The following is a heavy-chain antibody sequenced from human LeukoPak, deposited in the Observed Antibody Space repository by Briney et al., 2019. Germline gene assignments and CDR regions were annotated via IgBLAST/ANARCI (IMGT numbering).Heavy chain of an antibody. D-gene: IGHD3-10*01. V-gene: IGHV3-9*01. CDR1: GFTFDDYA. Sequence: GRFLRLSCAASGFTFDDYAMHWVRQAPGKGLEWVSGISWNSGSIGYADSVKGRFTISRDNAKNSLYLQMNSLRAEDTALYYCAKDMVRGVIYKGNFDYWGQGTLVTVSS. J-gene: IGHJ4*02. CDR3: AKDMVRGVIYKGNFDY. CDR2: ISWNSGSI.